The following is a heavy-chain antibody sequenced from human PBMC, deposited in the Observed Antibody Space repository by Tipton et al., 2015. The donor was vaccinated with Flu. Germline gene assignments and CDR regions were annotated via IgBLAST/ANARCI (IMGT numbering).Heavy chain of an antibody. V-gene: IGHV3-9*01. CDR2: ISWNSGSI. J-gene: IGHJ6*02. CDR1: GFTFDDYA. Sequence: SLRLSCAASGFTFDDYAMHWVRQAPGKGLEWVSGISWNSGSIGYADSVKGRFTISRDNAKNSLYLQMNSLRAEDTALYYCAKDTLYDFGMGNYGMDVWGQGTTVTVSS. D-gene: IGHD3-3*01. CDR3: AKDTLYDFGMGNYGMDV.